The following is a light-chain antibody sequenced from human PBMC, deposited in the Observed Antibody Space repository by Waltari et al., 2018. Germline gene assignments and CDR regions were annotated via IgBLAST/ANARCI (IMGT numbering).Light chain of an antibody. CDR1: QIISNNY. CDR3: QQFGGSPKYT. Sequence: EIVLTQSPGTLSLSPGERATLSCRASQIISNNYLAWYQAKPGPAPRLLIYGISIRATGIPDRFSGGGSGTDFTLTISRLEPEDFAVYYCQQFGGSPKYTFGQGTKLEIK. CDR2: GIS. V-gene: IGKV3-20*01. J-gene: IGKJ2*01.